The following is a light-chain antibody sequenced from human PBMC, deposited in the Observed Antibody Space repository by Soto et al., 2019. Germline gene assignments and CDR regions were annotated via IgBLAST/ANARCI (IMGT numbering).Light chain of an antibody. J-gene: IGLJ3*02. CDR2: DVT. CDR3: CSYAGTYTLWV. CDR1: SSDVGGYNF. Sequence: QSALTQPRSVSGSPGQSVTISCTGTSSDVGGYNFVSWYQQYPSKAPKLIIYDVTKRPSGVPDRFSGSKSGNTASLTISGLQAEVEADYYCCSYAGTYTLWVFGGGTNPTVL. V-gene: IGLV2-11*01.